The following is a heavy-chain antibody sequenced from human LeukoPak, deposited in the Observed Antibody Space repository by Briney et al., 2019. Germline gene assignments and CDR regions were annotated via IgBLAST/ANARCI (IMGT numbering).Heavy chain of an antibody. Sequence: PGGSLRLSCAASGFTFSSYAMSWVRQAPGKGLEWVSAISGSGGSTYYADSVKGRFTISRDNSKNTLYLQMNSLRAEGTAVYYCAKLSSSGYYNRGIFDYWGQGTLVTVSS. V-gene: IGHV3-23*01. CDR1: GFTFSSYA. J-gene: IGHJ4*02. CDR3: AKLSSSGYYNRGIFDY. CDR2: ISGSGGST. D-gene: IGHD3-22*01.